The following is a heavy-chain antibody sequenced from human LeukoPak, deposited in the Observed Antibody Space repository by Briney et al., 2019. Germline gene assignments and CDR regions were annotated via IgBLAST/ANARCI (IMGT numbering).Heavy chain of an antibody. J-gene: IGHJ4*02. CDR3: ARSLVAPAVVFDF. CDR2: ISYSGST. D-gene: IGHD2-2*01. CDR1: GGSLSSASYY. V-gene: IGHV4-31*03. Sequence: SQTLSLTCTVSGGSLSSASYYWSWIRQHPGKGLEWIGYISYSGSTSYNPSLKSRITISVDTSKNHFSLKLTSVTAADTAVYYCARSLVAPAVVFDFWGQGALVTVSS.